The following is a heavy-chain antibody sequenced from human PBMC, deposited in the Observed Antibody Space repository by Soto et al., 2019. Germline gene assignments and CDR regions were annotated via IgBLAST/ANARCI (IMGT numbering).Heavy chain of an antibody. CDR3: ARHDYLSP. Sequence: GGSLRLSCAASGFTVSSSYMSWVRQAPGQGLEWVSLIYIDGRTFYADSVKGRFTISRDNSKNTVYLQMNSLRAEDTALYYCARHDYLSPWARGTSVPVS. D-gene: IGHD3-16*01. J-gene: IGHJ5*02. CDR1: GFTVSSSY. CDR2: IYIDGRT. V-gene: IGHV3-66*01.